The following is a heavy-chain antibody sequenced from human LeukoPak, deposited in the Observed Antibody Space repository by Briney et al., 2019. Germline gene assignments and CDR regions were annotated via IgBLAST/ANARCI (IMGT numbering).Heavy chain of an antibody. J-gene: IGHJ4*02. D-gene: IGHD4-23*01. CDR1: GGSISSSSGNC. Sequence: KPSETLSLTCAVSGGSISSSSGNCWTWVRQPPGKGLEWIGEIYHSGSTNYNPSLKSRVTMLLDKSKNQFSLKLSSVTAADTAVYYCARNGGNSDFDYWGQGTLVTVSS. CDR3: ARNGGNSDFDY. V-gene: IGHV4-4*02. CDR2: IYHSGST.